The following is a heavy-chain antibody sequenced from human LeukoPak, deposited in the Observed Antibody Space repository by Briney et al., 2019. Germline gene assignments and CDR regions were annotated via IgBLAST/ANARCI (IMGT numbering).Heavy chain of an antibody. J-gene: IGHJ4*02. CDR2: IYYSGST. CDR3: ARWGLVAAADY. D-gene: IGHD6-13*01. V-gene: IGHV4-39*01. CDR1: GGSISSSSYY. Sequence: PSETLSLTCTVSGGSISSSSYYWGWIRQPPGKGLEWIGSIYYSGSTYYNPSLKSRVTISVDTSKNQFSLKLSSVTAADTAVYYCARWGLVAAADYGGQGTLVTVSS.